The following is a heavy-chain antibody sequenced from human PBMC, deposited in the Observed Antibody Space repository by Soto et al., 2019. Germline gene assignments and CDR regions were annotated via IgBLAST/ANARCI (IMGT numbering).Heavy chain of an antibody. Sequence: SETLSLTCAVSGYSISSSNWWGWIRQPPGKGLEWIGYIYYSGTTYYNPSLKSRVTMSVDTSKNQLSLKLTSVTAVDTAVYYCARGECSLYHFDDWGLRSLLT. J-gene: IGHJ4*02. V-gene: IGHV4-28*01. CDR2: IYYSGTT. CDR1: GYSISSSNW. D-gene: IGHD2-8*01. CDR3: ARGECSLYHFDD.